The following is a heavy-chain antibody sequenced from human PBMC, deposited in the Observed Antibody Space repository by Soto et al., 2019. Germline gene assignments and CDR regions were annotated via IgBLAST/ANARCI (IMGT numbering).Heavy chain of an antibody. V-gene: IGHV1-18*01. CDR1: GYTFTSYG. J-gene: IGHJ6*02. D-gene: IGHD2-2*01. CDR3: ARYTSNIVVVPAYGMDV. CDR2: ISAYNVNT. Sequence: ASVKVSCKASGYTFTSYGISWVRQAPGQGLEWMGWISAYNVNTNYAQKLQGRVTMTTDTSTSTAYMELRSLRSDDTAVYYCARYTSNIVVVPAYGMDVWGQGTTVTVSS.